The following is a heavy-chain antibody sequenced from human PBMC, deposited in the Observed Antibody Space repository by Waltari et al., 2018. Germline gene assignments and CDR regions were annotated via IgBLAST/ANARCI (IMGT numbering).Heavy chain of an antibody. CDR2: IKQDGSEK. CDR3: AGDYGDYEFDY. J-gene: IGHJ4*02. CDR1: GFTFSSYW. V-gene: IGHV3-7*01. D-gene: IGHD4-17*01. Sequence: EVQLVESGGGLVQPGGSLRLSCVASGFTFSSYWMSWVRQAPGKGLGWVANIKQDGSEKYYVDSVKGRFTISRDNAKNSLYLQMNSLRAEDTAVYYCAGDYGDYEFDYWGQGTLVTVSS.